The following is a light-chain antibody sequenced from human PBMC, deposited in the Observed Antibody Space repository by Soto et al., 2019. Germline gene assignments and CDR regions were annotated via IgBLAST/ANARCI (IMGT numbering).Light chain of an antibody. J-gene: IGKJ4*01. CDR2: GAS. Sequence: DLQITQSPSSVSAYVGHTLTITFRSSRDISNSLAWYQQTPGKAPKLLLRGASSLHRGVPSRFSGGGAGTEFTLTISSLQTEDFATYYCQQTSAFPRTFGKGTKVDIK. CDR1: RDISNS. CDR3: QQTSAFPRT. V-gene: IGKV1-12*01.